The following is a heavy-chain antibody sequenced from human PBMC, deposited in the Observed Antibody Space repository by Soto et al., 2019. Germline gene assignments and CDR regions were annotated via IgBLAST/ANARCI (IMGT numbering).Heavy chain of an antibody. Sequence: GGSLRLSCATSVFTFSSFDMDWVRQAPGKGLEWVSSIHRASTYIYYADSVRGRFTISRDNAKSSLYLQMNSLTVEDTAVYYCARRAVTTYHFFDYWGQGALVTVPQ. CDR3: ARRAVTTYHFFDY. CDR2: IHRASTYI. D-gene: IGHD4-17*01. CDR1: VFTFSSFD. V-gene: IGHV3-21*06. J-gene: IGHJ4*02.